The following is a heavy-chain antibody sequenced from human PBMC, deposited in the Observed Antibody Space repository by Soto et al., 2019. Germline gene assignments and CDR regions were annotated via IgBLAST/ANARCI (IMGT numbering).Heavy chain of an antibody. Sequence: GASVKVSCKASGYTFTSYGISWVRQAPGQGLEWMGWISAYNGNTNYAQKLQGRVTMTTDTSTSTAYMELRSLRSDDTAVYYCAKSNFWSGYENWFDPWGQGTLVTVSS. CDR2: ISAYNGNT. J-gene: IGHJ5*02. CDR1: GYTFTSYG. D-gene: IGHD3-3*01. V-gene: IGHV1-18*04. CDR3: AKSNFWSGYENWFDP.